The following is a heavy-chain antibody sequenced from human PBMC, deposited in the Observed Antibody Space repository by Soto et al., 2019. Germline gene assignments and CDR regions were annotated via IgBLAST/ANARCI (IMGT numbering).Heavy chain of an antibody. J-gene: IGHJ5*02. D-gene: IGHD6-13*01. CDR1: GGSISSYY. CDR2: IYTSGST. V-gene: IGHV4-4*07. Sequence: SETLSLTCTVSGGSISSYYWSWIRQPAGKGLEWIGRIYTSGSTNYNPSLKSRVTMSVDTSKNQFSLKLSSVTAADTAVYYCARDSDSSSWGANWFDPWGPGTLVTVSS. CDR3: ARDSDSSSWGANWFDP.